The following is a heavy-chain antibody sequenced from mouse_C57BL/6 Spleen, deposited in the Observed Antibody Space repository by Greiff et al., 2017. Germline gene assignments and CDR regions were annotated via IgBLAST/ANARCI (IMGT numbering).Heavy chain of an antibody. CDR2: IHPNSGST. Sequence: QVQLQQPGAELVKPGASVKLSCKASGYTFTSYWMHWVKQRPGQGLEWIGMIHPNSGSTNYNEKFHSKATLTVDKSSSTAYMQLSSLTSEDSAVYYCARNGQLTAGFAYWGQGTLVTVSA. V-gene: IGHV1-64*01. CDR1: GYTFTSYW. D-gene: IGHD1-3*01. J-gene: IGHJ3*01. CDR3: ARNGQLTAGFAY.